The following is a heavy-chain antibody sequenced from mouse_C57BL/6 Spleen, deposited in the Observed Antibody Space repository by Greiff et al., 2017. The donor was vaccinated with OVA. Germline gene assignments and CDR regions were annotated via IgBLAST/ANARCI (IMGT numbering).Heavy chain of an antibody. Sequence: VQLQQSGAELVKPGASVKLSCKASGYTFTSYWMHWVKQRPGQGLEWIGMIHPNSGSTNYNEKFKSKATLTVDKSSSTAYMQLSSLTSEDSAVYYCARSLGGEYFDYWGQGTTLTVSS. CDR2: IHPNSGST. J-gene: IGHJ2*01. V-gene: IGHV1-64*01. CDR3: ARSLGGEYFDY. CDR1: GYTFTSYW. D-gene: IGHD4-1*01.